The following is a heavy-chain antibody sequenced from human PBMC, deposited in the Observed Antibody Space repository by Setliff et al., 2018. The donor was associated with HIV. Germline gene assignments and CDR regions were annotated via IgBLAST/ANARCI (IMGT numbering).Heavy chain of an antibody. CDR3: ARDKGGYNWSYFDY. V-gene: IGHV3-23*01. D-gene: IGHD1-20*01. J-gene: IGHJ4*01. Sequence: GGSLRLSCAASGFTFSSYAMSWVRQAPGKGLDWVSAISSIGGSTYYADSVKGRFTISRDNSKNTLYLEMNRLRAEATAVYYCARDKGGYNWSYFDYRGPGTQVTVSS. CDR2: ISSIGGST. CDR1: GFTFSSYA.